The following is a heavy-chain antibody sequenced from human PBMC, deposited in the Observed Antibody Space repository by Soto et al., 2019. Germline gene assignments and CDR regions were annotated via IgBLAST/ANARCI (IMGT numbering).Heavy chain of an antibody. CDR1: GFTFSTYA. J-gene: IGHJ6*03. CDR3: AGRYCTNGVCYTNYYYYIDV. D-gene: IGHD2-8*01. Sequence: EVQLLESGGGLVQPGGSLRLSCAASGFTFSTYARSWVRQAPGKGLEWVSTITTSGGNTYYADSVQGRFTISRKNSKNTLYLQMNSLRAEDTAVYYCAGRYCTNGVCYTNYYYYIDVWGKGTTVTVSS. V-gene: IGHV3-23*01. CDR2: ITTSGGNT.